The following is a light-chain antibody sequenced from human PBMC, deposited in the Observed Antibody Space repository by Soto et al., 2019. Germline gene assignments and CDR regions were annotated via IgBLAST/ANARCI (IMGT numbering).Light chain of an antibody. CDR2: EVS. J-gene: IGLJ2*01. Sequence: SALTQPASVSGSPGQSITISCTGSSSDVGSYNFVSWYQQHPDKAPKLVVYEVSNRPLGVSNRFSGSKSGNTASLTISGLQAEDEADYYCSSYTTSSTVLFGGGTKLTVL. V-gene: IGLV2-14*01. CDR1: SSDVGSYNF. CDR3: SSYTTSSTVL.